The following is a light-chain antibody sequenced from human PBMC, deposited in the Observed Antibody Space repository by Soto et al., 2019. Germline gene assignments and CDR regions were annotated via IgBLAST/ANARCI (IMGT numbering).Light chain of an antibody. Sequence: QSVLTQPASVSGSPGQSITISCTGTNSDVGDYNYVSWYQQHPGKAPKLMIYEVSNRPSGVSNRFSGSKSGNTASLTISGLQADDEADYYCSSYTGSSTLVFGGGTKLTVL. CDR3: SSYTGSSTLV. CDR1: NSDVGDYNY. J-gene: IGLJ3*02. CDR2: EVS. V-gene: IGLV2-14*01.